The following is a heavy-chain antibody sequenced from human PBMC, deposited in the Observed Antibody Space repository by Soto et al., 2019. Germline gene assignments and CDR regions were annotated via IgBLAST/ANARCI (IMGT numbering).Heavy chain of an antibody. J-gene: IGHJ3*02. V-gene: IGHV3-74*01. Sequence: GGSLRLSCAASGFTFSSYWMHWVRQVPGKGLMWVSRINPDGSSTSYADSVKGRFTISRDNAKNTLYLQMNSLRAEDTAAYYCAILGGVTPIPDAFDIWGQGTMVTVSS. CDR2: INPDGSST. CDR1: GFTFSSYW. D-gene: IGHD2-21*02. CDR3: AILGGVTPIPDAFDI.